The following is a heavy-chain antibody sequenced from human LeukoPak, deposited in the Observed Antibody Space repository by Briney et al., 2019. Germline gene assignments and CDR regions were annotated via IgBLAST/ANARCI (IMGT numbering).Heavy chain of an antibody. Sequence: SETLSLTCTVSGGSISSSSYYWGWIRQPPGKGLEWIGSIYYSGSTYYNPSLKSRVTISVDTSKNQFSLKLSSVTAADTAVYYCARVTPEYNWNDANDAFDIWGQGTMVTVSS. J-gene: IGHJ3*02. CDR2: IYYSGST. D-gene: IGHD1-1*01. CDR1: GGSISSSSYY. CDR3: ARVTPEYNWNDANDAFDI. V-gene: IGHV4-39*01.